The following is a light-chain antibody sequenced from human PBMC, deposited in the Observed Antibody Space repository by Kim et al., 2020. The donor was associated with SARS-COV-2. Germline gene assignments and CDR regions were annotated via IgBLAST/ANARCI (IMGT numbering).Light chain of an antibody. V-gene: IGKV3-11*01. CDR2: DAS. CDR3: QQRSNWPPYT. J-gene: IGKJ2*01. CDR1: QSVSSY. Sequence: LSPGERATLSCRASQSVSSYLAWYQQKPGQAPRLLIYDASNRATGIPARFSGSGYGTDFTLTISSLEPEDFAVYYCQQRSNWPPYTFGQGTKLEI.